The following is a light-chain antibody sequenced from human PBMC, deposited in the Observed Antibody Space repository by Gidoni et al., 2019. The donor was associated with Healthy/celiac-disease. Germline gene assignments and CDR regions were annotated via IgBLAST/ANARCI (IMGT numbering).Light chain of an antibody. CDR2: GNS. CDR1: RSNIGAGYD. CDR3: QSYDSSLSGWV. V-gene: IGLV1-40*01. J-gene: IGLJ3*02. Sequence: QSVLTPPPSVSGAPGQRVTISCTGRRSNIGAGYDVHWYQQLPGTAPKPLIYGNSNRPSGVPDRFSGSKSGTSASLAITGLQAEDEADYYCQSYDSSLSGWVFGGGTKLTVL.